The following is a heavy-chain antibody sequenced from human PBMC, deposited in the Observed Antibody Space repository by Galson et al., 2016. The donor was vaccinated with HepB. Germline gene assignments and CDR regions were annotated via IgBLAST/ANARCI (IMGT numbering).Heavy chain of an antibody. V-gene: IGHV1-2*04. CDR2: INPNSGGT. D-gene: IGHD2-2*01. J-gene: IGHJ4*02. CDR3: ARFEQFQLLCDF. CDR1: GYTFTGYY. Sequence: SCKASGYTFTGYYMHWVRQAPGQGLEWMGWINPNSGGTNYAQKFQGWVTMTRDTSISTAYMELRSLRSDDTAVYYCARFEQFQLLCDFWGQGTLVTVSS.